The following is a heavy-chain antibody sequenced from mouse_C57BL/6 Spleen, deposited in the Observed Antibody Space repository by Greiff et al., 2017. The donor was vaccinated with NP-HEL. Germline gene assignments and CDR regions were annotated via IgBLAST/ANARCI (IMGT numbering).Heavy chain of an antibody. D-gene: IGHD2-3*01. Sequence: EVKLMESGGDLVKPGGSPKLSCAASGFTFSSYGMSWVRQTPDKRLEWVATISSGGSYTYYPDSVKGRFTISRDNAKNTLYLQMSSLKSEDTAMYYCARHGDGPGDYAMDYWGQGTSVTVSS. CDR1: GFTFSSYG. CDR3: ARHGDGPGDYAMDY. J-gene: IGHJ4*01. CDR2: ISSGGSYT. V-gene: IGHV5-6*01.